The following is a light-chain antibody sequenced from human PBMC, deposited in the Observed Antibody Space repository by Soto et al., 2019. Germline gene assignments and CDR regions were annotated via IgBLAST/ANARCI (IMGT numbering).Light chain of an antibody. Sequence: QSALTQPPSASGSPGQSVTISCTGTSSDVGGYNYVSWYQQHPGKAPKLMIYEVSKRPSGVPDRFSGSKSGNTASLTVSGLQAEDEADYYCSSYACSNTLFGTGTKLTVL. CDR1: SSDVGGYNY. V-gene: IGLV2-8*01. CDR2: EVS. CDR3: SSYACSNTL. J-gene: IGLJ1*01.